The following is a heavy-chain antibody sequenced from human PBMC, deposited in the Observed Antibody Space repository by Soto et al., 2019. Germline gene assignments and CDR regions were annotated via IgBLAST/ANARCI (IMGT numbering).Heavy chain of an antibody. V-gene: IGHV1-3*05. CDR1: GYTFTSYA. CDR3: ARGGGWYVWFDP. Sequence: QVQLVQSGAEEKKPGASVKVSCKASGYTFTSYAMHWVRQAPGQRLEWMGWINAGNGNTKYSQKFQGRVTITRDTSASPAYMELSSLRSEDTAVYYCARGGGWYVWFDPWGQGTLVTVSS. D-gene: IGHD6-19*01. CDR2: INAGNGNT. J-gene: IGHJ5*02.